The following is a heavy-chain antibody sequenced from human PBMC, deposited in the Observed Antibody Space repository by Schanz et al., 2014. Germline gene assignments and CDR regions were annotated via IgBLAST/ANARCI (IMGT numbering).Heavy chain of an antibody. V-gene: IGHV3-30*02. CDR1: GFPFRSYV. Sequence: QLQLVESGGGVVQPGRSLRLSCAASGFPFRSYVMHWVRQAPGKGLEWVAFWHDGRIKYYADSVKGRFTISRDNSKNTLYLQVNSLRGEDTAVYYCAKCIGWYGRCAFDIWGQGTMVTVSS. D-gene: IGHD6-19*01. CDR3: AKCIGWYGRCAFDI. CDR2: WHDGRIK. J-gene: IGHJ3*02.